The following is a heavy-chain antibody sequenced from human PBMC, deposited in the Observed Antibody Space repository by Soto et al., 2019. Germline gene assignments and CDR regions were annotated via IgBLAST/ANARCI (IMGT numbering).Heavy chain of an antibody. J-gene: IGHJ5*01. D-gene: IGHD2-8*01. V-gene: IGHV6-1*01. Sequence: SQTLSLTCAISGDSVSTTDATWDWIRQSPSRGLEWLGRTYYRSKWYNDYAGSVKGRITINPDTFNNQLSLHLNSVTPDDTAVYYCTRLIGNSWLDSWGQGTLVTVSS. CDR3: TRLIGNSWLDS. CDR2: TYYRSKWYN. CDR1: GDSVSTTDAT.